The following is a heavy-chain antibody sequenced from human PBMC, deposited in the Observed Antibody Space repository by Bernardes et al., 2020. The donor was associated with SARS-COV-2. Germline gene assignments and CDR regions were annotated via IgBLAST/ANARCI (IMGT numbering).Heavy chain of an antibody. CDR3: AKEQNRQEKYGMDV. CDR2: ISSNGSIT. J-gene: IGHJ6*02. Sequence: GVSLRLSCAASGFTFSSFALHWVRQAPGKGLEWVAVISSNGSITYYGDSVKGRFTISRDNMNNTMNLQMKSLRAEDTGLYYCAKEQNRQEKYGMDVWGQGTKVTVSS. CDR1: GFTFSSFA. V-gene: IGHV3-30*18.